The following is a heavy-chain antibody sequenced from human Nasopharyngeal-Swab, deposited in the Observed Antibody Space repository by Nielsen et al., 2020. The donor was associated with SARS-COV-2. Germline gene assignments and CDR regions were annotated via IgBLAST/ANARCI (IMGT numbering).Heavy chain of an antibody. V-gene: IGHV3-48*02. CDR2: MSSSSI. CDR3: ATRSASWTRGDY. Sequence: GESLKISCAASGFSISNYGMNWVRQAPGKGLEWVSHMSSSSIYYADSVKGRFTISKDSAKNSLYLQMNSLRDEDTAVYYCATRSASWTRGDYWGQGTLVTVSS. D-gene: IGHD2-2*01. J-gene: IGHJ4*02. CDR1: GFSISNYG.